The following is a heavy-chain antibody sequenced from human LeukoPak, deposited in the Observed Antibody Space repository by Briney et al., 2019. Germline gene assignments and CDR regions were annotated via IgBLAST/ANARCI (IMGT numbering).Heavy chain of an antibody. Sequence: GGSLRLSYAASGFTFNSYSMNWVRQAPGKGLEWVSSISSSSSYIYYADSVKGRFTISRDNAKNSLYLQMNSLRAEDTAVYYCASGGYALGIRKDPFDYWGQGTLVTVSS. CDR3: ASGGYALGIRKDPFDY. J-gene: IGHJ4*02. CDR1: GFTFNSYS. CDR2: ISSSSSYI. V-gene: IGHV3-21*01. D-gene: IGHD7-27*01.